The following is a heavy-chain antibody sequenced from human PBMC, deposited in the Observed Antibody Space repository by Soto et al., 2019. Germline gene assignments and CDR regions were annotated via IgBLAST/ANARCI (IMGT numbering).Heavy chain of an antibody. CDR1: GYIFSSHC. CDR3: ARDVSGPGATYVMDV. D-gene: IGHD2-2*01. V-gene: IGHV1-46*01. CDR2: INPGGGRT. Sequence: DSVKVSCKASGYIFSSHCISWVRQAPGQGLQWMGIINPGGGRTAYAQKFQGRVTLTRDMSTSTVYMELTSLTYDDTAVYYCARDVSGPGATYVMDVWGQGTTVTVS. J-gene: IGHJ6*02.